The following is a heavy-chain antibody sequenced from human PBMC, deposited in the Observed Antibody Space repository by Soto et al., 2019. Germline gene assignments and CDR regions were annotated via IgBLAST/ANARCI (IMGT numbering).Heavy chain of an antibody. V-gene: IGHV4-31*03. CDR1: GGSISSGGYY. J-gene: IGHJ5*02. CDR3: ARERDRSYYGSGGGFDP. Sequence: QVQLQESGPGLVKPSQTLSLTCTVSGGSISSGGYYWSWIRQHPGKGLEWIGYIYYSGSTYYNPYLKSRVTISVDTSKNQFSLKLSSVTAADTAVYYCARERDRSYYGSGGGFDPWGQGTLVTVSS. CDR2: IYYSGST. D-gene: IGHD3-10*01.